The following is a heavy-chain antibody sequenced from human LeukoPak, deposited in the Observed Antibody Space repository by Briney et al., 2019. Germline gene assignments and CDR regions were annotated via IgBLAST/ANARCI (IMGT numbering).Heavy chain of an antibody. Sequence: PGGSLRLSCAASGFTFSSYAMHWVRQAPGKGLEWVAVISYDGSNKYYADSVKGRFTISRDNSKNTLYLQMNSLRAEDTAMYYCARLSSTTFSPSDLWGQGTLVTVSS. CDR3: ARLSSTTFSPSDL. J-gene: IGHJ4*02. D-gene: IGHD2/OR15-2a*01. CDR1: GFTFSSYA. CDR2: ISYDGSNK. V-gene: IGHV3-30-3*01.